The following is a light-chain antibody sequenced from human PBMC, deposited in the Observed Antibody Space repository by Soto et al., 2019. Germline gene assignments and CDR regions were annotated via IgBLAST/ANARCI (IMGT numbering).Light chain of an antibody. CDR1: SSDFGGYNV. CDR2: EGT. J-gene: IGLJ3*02. CDR3: CSYADTSTFWVV. V-gene: IGLV2-23*03. Sequence: QSALTQPASVSGSPGQSITISCSGTSSDFGGYNVVSWYQQHPGKAPQLIIYEGTKRPSGVSNRFSGSKSGNAASLTISGLQTEEEADYYCCSYADTSTFWVVFGGGTKLTVL.